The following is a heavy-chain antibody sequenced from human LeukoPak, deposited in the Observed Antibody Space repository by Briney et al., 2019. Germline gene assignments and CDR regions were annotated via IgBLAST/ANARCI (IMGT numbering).Heavy chain of an antibody. CDR2: IYPGDSDT. Sequence: GESLKISCNGSGYSFTNYWIVLVRQMPGKGLEWMGIIYPGDSDTNYSPPFQGQVTISAHKSISTPHLPSGSLTATDTPIYYCARRSSGVDYWGQGTLVTVSS. D-gene: IGHD6-19*01. V-gene: IGHV5-51*01. CDR3: ARRSSGVDY. J-gene: IGHJ4*02. CDR1: GYSFTNYW.